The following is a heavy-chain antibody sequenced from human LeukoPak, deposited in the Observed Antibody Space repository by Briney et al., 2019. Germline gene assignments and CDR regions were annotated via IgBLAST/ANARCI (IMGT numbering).Heavy chain of an antibody. CDR2: ISSDGSST. CDR1: GFTFRNHW. D-gene: IGHD3-16*02. J-gene: IGHJ4*02. CDR3: ARDRYYDYVWGSYRAYYFDY. V-gene: IGHV3-74*03. Sequence: GGSLRLSCAASGFTFRNHWMHWVRQTPGKGLVWVSRISSDGSSTTYADSVKGRFTISRDNAKNTLYLQMNSLRAEDTAVYYCARDRYYDYVWGSYRAYYFDYWGQGTLVTVSS.